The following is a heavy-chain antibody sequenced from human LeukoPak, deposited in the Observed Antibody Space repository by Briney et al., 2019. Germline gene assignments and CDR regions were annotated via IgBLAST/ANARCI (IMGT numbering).Heavy chain of an antibody. CDR1: GDSISSGDYY. J-gene: IGHJ5*02. Sequence: PSETLSLTCTVSGDSISSGDYYWSWIRQPAGKGLEWIGRISSSGSTNYNPSLKSRVTISVDTSKNQFSLKLSSVTAADTAVYYCARGYYGSGSYVIWFDPWGQGTLVTVSS. CDR2: ISSSGST. CDR3: ARGYYGSGSYVIWFDP. V-gene: IGHV4-61*02. D-gene: IGHD3-10*01.